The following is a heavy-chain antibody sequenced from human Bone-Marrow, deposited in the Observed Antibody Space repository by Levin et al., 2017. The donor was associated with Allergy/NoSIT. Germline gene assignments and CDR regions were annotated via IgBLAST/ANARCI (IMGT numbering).Heavy chain of an antibody. V-gene: IGHV3-72*01. J-gene: IGHJ4*02. CDR2: TRNKANSYTT. D-gene: IGHD5-24*01. CDR3: ARDLGSSRDGYNSID. Sequence: GGSLRLSCAASGFTFSDHYMDWVRQAPGKGLEWVGRTRNKANSYTTEYAASVKGRFTISRDDSKNSLYLQMNSLKTEDTAVYYCARDLGSSRDGYNSIDWGQGTLVTVSS. CDR1: GFTFSDHY.